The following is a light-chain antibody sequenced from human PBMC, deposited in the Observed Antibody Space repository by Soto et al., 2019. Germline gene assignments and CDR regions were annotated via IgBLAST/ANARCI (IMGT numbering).Light chain of an antibody. J-gene: IGKJ5*01. CDR1: QSVSNNY. CDR2: GAS. V-gene: IGKV3D-20*02. Sequence: EIVLTQSPGTLSLSAGERATLSCRASQSVSNNYLAWYQQKPGQAPRLLIYGASNRATGIPDRFSGSGSGTDFTLTISSLEPEDFAVYYCQQRSNWPPITFGQGTRLEIK. CDR3: QQRSNWPPIT.